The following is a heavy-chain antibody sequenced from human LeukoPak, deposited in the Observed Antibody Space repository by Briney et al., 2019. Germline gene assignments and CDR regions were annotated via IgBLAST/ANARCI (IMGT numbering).Heavy chain of an antibody. CDR1: GFTFNNYA. Sequence: GGSLRLSCAASGFTFNNYAMTWVRQAPGKGLEWVSAISGSAVGTAYAESVKGRFTISGDNSKNTLYLQMDSLRAEDTAIYYCAKASLVGAVSYFDYWGQGTLVTVSS. CDR2: ISGSAVGT. J-gene: IGHJ4*02. D-gene: IGHD1-26*01. CDR3: AKASLVGAVSYFDY. V-gene: IGHV3-23*01.